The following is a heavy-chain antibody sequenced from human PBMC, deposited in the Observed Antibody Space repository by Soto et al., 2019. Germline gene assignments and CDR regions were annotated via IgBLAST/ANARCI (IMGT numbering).Heavy chain of an antibody. V-gene: IGHV3-30*18. CDR1: GFTFSSYG. CDR3: AKESLFDGGFDY. D-gene: IGHD3-9*01. J-gene: IGHJ4*02. CDR2: ISYDGSNK. Sequence: QAGGSLRLSCAASGFTFSSYGMHWVRQAPGKGLEWVAVISYDGSNKYYADSVKGRFTISRDNSKNTLYLQMNSLRAEDTAVYYCAKESLFDGGFDYWGQGTLVTVSS.